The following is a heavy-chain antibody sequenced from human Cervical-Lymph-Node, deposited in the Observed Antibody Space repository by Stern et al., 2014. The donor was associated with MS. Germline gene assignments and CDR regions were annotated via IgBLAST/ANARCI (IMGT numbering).Heavy chain of an antibody. Sequence: QVQLQESGPGLVKPSETLSLTCTVSGGSISSSSYYWGWIRQPPGKGLEWIGSIYYSGSTYYNPSLKSRVTISVDTSKNQFPRKLSSVTAADTAVYYCASTYDYGVKIDYWGQGTLVTVSS. V-gene: IGHV4-39*01. D-gene: IGHD4-17*01. CDR3: ASTYDYGVKIDY. CDR2: IYYSGST. J-gene: IGHJ4*02. CDR1: GGSISSSSYY.